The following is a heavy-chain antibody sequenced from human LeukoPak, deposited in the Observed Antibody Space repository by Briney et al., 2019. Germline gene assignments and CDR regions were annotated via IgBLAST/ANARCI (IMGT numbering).Heavy chain of an antibody. V-gene: IGHV4-34*01. D-gene: IGHD2/OR15-2a*01. CDR2: ISHSGST. CDR3: ARNMVGETTFDY. Sequence: SETLSLTCAVYGGSFSGYYWSWIRQPPGKGLEWIGEISHSGSTGYNPSLKSRVTISVDKSKNHFSLKLSSVTAADTAVYYCARNMVGETTFDYWGQGTLVTVSS. J-gene: IGHJ4*02. CDR1: GGSFSGYY.